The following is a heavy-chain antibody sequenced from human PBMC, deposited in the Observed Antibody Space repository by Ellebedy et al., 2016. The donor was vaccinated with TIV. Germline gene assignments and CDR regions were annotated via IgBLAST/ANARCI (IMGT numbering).Heavy chain of an antibody. J-gene: IGHJ4*02. CDR1: GFTFSSYG. Sequence: GESLKISCAASGFTFSSYGMNWVRQAPGKGLEWVGRIKSNSDGGTTDYAAPVKGRFTISRDDSKNMVSLQMNSLKTEDTAVYYCATDRYSGSYYMSDYWGQGTLVTVSS. D-gene: IGHD1-26*01. V-gene: IGHV3-15*07. CDR3: ATDRYSGSYYMSDY. CDR2: IKSNSDGGTT.